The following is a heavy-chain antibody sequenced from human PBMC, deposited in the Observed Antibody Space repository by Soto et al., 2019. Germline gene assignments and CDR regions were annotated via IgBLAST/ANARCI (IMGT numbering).Heavy chain of an antibody. D-gene: IGHD6-13*01. Sequence: PSETLSLTCTFSSGSTTNHYLSWFRQSPGKALEWISYAHDSGGSNYNTSLKSRVTISVETSKNRVSLKLTSVSAADTAVYYVARVRKSSSNDAFEIWGQGTLVTVSS. V-gene: IGHV4-59*11. CDR1: SGSTTNHY. CDR2: AHDSGGS. J-gene: IGHJ3*02. CDR3: ARVRKSSSNDAFEI.